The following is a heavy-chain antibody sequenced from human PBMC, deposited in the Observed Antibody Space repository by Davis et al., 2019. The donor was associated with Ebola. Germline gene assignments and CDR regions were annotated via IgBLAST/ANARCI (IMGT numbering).Heavy chain of an antibody. Sequence: PGGSLRLSCAASGFTFSSYAMHWVRQAPGKGLEWVAVISYDGSNKYYADSVKGRFAISRDNSKNTLYLQMNSLRAEDTAVYYCAREGAYSGSYYFDYWGQGTLVTVSS. CDR3: AREGAYSGSYYFDY. D-gene: IGHD1-26*01. CDR2: ISYDGSNK. J-gene: IGHJ4*02. V-gene: IGHV3-30*09. CDR1: GFTFSSYA.